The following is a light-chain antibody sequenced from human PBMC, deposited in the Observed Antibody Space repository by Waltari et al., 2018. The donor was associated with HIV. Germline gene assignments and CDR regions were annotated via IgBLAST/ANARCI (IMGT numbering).Light chain of an antibody. CDR2: DVS. V-gene: IGLV2-14*03. CDR1: RSDVGGYNS. Sequence: QSALTQPASVSGPPGHSITISCPRPRSDVGGYNSVSCYQQHPGKAPKLMIYDVSNRPSGVSNRFSGSKSGNTASLTISGLQAEDEADYYCSSYTSSSTLRVFGTGTKVTVL. CDR3: SSYTSSSTLRV. J-gene: IGLJ1*01.